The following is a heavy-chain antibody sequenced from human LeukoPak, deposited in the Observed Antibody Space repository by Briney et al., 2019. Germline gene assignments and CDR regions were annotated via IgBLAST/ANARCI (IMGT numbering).Heavy chain of an antibody. Sequence: ASVKVSCKASGYTFTSYYMHWVRQAPGQGLEWMGIINPSGGSTSYAQKFQGRATMTRDTSTSTVYMELSSLRSGDTAVYYCARREPNSEFDYWGQGTLVTVSS. J-gene: IGHJ4*02. D-gene: IGHD1-7*01. V-gene: IGHV1-46*01. CDR1: GYTFTSYY. CDR3: ARREPNSEFDY. CDR2: INPSGGST.